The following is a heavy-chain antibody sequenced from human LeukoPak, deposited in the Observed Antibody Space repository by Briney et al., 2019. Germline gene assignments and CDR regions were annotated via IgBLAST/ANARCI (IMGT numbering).Heavy chain of an antibody. CDR2: ISSSSSTI. J-gene: IGHJ4*02. V-gene: IGHV3-48*02. Sequence: PGGSLRLSCAASGFTFSSYSMNWVRQAPGKGLEWVSYISSSSSTIYYADSVKGRFTISRDNAKNSLYLQMNSLRDEDTAVYYCAKTPVATIRYFDYWGQGTLVTVSS. D-gene: IGHD5-12*01. CDR1: GFTFSSYS. CDR3: AKTPVATIRYFDY.